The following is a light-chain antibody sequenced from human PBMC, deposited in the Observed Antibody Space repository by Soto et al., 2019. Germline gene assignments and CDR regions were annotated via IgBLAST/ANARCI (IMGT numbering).Light chain of an antibody. V-gene: IGLV1-40*01. J-gene: IGLJ2*01. CDR2: GST. CDR3: QSFDTSLRVL. Sequence: QSVLTQPPSVSGAPGQRVTISCTGDSSSIGAGYDVHWYQQLPGTAPKLLIYGSTIRPSGVPDRFSASKSGASASLAIAGLQPEDEADYYCQSFDTSLRVLFGGGTQLTVL. CDR1: SSSIGAGYD.